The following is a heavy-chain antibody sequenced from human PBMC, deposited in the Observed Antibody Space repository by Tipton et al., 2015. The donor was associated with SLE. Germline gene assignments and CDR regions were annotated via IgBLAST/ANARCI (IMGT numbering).Heavy chain of an antibody. Sequence: TLSLTCTVSGVSISSHYWSWIRRPPGQALEWIAYINYSGSTNYNPSLKSRVTMSVDTSKNQFSLKLSSVTAADTAVYYCARRRGSSWYEDYFDDWGQGTLVTVSS. V-gene: IGHV4-59*11. CDR2: INYSGST. CDR1: GVSISSHY. D-gene: IGHD6-13*01. J-gene: IGHJ4*02. CDR3: ARRRGSSWYEDYFDD.